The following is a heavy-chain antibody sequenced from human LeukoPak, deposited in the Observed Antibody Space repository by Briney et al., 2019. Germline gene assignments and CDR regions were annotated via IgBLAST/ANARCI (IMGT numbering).Heavy chain of an antibody. D-gene: IGHD4-11*01. J-gene: IGHJ5*02. V-gene: IGHV4-59*01. CDR2: IYYSGST. CDR1: GGSISSYY. CDR3: ARSRLQTLNWFDP. Sequence: SETLSLTCTASGGSISSYYWSWIRQPPGKGLEWIGYIYYSGSTNYNPSLKSRVTISVDTSKNQFSLKLSSVTAADTAVYYCARSRLQTLNWFDPWGQGTLVTVSS.